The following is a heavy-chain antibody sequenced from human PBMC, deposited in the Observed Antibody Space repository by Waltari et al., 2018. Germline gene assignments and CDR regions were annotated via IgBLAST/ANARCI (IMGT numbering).Heavy chain of an antibody. J-gene: IGHJ4*02. D-gene: IGHD2-21*01. V-gene: IGHV3-30*02. CDR2: IGSEGSDK. CDR3: AKSTTGDAFSAFDH. CDR1: GFTFDSHG. Sequence: QVEVVESGGGVVQPGGSLRLSCATSGFTFDSHGMHWVRQGQGKGLEGVALIGSEGSDKNYADSVRSRFTISRDNFKNMIYLQMNSLRSDDTAIYYCAKSTTGDAFSAFDHWGQGTLVTASS.